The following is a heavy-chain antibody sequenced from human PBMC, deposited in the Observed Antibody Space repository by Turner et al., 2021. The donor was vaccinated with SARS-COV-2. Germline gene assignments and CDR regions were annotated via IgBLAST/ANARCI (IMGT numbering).Heavy chain of an antibody. CDR3: ARARGYSSSWYGVDVPFDP. CDR1: GFTFSSYG. J-gene: IGHJ5*02. D-gene: IGHD6-13*01. CDR2: TSSDGSNK. V-gene: IGHV3-30*03. Sequence: QVQLVESGGGVVQPGRSLRLSCAASGFTFSSYGMHWVRQAPGKGLEWVAVTSSDGSNKYYADSVKGRFTISRDNSKNTLYLQMNSLRAEDTAVYYCARARGYSSSWYGVDVPFDPWGQGTLVTVSS.